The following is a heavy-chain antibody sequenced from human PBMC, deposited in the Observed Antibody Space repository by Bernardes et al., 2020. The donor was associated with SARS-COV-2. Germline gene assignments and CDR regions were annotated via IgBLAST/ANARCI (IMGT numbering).Heavy chain of an antibody. J-gene: IGHJ3*02. CDR3: ARDLDRLYSGSRTDAFDI. Sequence: ASVKVSCKASGYTLSVYYMHWVRQAPGQGLEWMGWINPHSGGTNYAQKFQGRVTVTRDTSISTAYMELSRLTSDDTAVYYCARDLDRLYSGSRTDAFDIWGQGTMVTVSS. D-gene: IGHD1-26*01. CDR1: GYTLSVYY. CDR2: INPHSGGT. V-gene: IGHV1-2*02.